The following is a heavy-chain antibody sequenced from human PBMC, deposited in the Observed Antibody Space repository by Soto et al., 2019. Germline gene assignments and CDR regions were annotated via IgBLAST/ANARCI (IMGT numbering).Heavy chain of an antibody. CDR1: GFTFSSYA. J-gene: IGHJ6*02. Sequence: GGSLRLSCAASGFTFSSYAMSWVRQAPGRGLEWVSAISGSGGSTYYADSVKGRFTISRDNSKNTLYLQMNSLRAEDTAVYYCAKDGITIFGVVIYHYYGMDVWGQGTTVTVSS. CDR2: ISGSGGST. V-gene: IGHV3-23*01. D-gene: IGHD3-3*01. CDR3: AKDGITIFGVVIYHYYGMDV.